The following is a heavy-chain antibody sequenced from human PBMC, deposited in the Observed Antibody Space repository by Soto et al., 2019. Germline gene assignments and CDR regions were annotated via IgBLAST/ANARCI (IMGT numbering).Heavy chain of an antibody. V-gene: IGHV3-33*01. CDR2: IWYDGSNK. Sequence: GGSLRLSCAASGFTFSSYGMHWVRQAPGKGLEWVAVIWYDGSNKYYADSVKGRFTISRDNSKNTLYLQMNSLRAEDTAVYYCARDKSFSLVHLGWYLDLWGRGTLVTVSS. J-gene: IGHJ2*01. D-gene: IGHD2-8*02. CDR1: GFTFSSYG. CDR3: ARDKSFSLVHLGWYLDL.